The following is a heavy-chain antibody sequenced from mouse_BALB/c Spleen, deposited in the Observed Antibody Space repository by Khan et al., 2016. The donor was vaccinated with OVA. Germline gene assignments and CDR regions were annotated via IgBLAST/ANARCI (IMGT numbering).Heavy chain of an antibody. J-gene: IGHJ2*01. V-gene: IGHV2-9*02. CDR1: GFSLTSYG. Sequence: QVQLKESGPGLVAPSQSLSITCTVSGFSLTSYGVHWVRQPPGKGLEWLGTIWAGGSTNYNSALMSRLSIIKDNSKSQVFLKMNSLQTDDTAIYYCAREVYDGNRYYFDYWGQGTTLTVSS. D-gene: IGHD2-1*01. CDR2: IWAGGST. CDR3: AREVYDGNRYYFDY.